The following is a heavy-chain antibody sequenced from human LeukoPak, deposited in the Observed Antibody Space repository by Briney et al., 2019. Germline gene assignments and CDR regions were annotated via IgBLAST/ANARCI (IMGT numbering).Heavy chain of an antibody. Sequence: GGSLRLSCAASGFTFSSYAMSWVRQAPGKGLEWVSGISGSGGSTYSADSVEGRFTISRDNSKNTLYLQMNSLRAEDTAVYYCAKSARGEYSSSAGGAFDIWGQGTMVTVSS. CDR2: ISGSGGST. V-gene: IGHV3-23*01. J-gene: IGHJ3*02. CDR1: GFTFSSYA. D-gene: IGHD6-6*01. CDR3: AKSARGEYSSSAGGAFDI.